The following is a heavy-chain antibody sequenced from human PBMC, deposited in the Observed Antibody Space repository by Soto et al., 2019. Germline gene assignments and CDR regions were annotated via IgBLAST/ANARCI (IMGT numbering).Heavy chain of an antibody. D-gene: IGHD6-6*01. CDR3: ARAMYSNWSGHLTSLGY. Sequence: SETLSLTCAVSGGSVSSGVFSWNWIRQPPGQGLEWIGYISHGGSPHYTPSLRSRVSISVDRSTNVISLNLTSMTPADTAVYYCARAMYSNWSGHLTSLGYWGQGTLVTVSS. CDR1: GGSVSSGVFS. CDR2: ISHGGSP. V-gene: IGHV4-30-2*01. J-gene: IGHJ4*02.